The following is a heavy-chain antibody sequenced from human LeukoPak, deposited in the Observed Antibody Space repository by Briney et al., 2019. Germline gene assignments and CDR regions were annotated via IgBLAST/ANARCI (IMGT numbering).Heavy chain of an antibody. Sequence: PGGSLRLSCTVSGFTVSSNSMSWVRQAPGKGLEWVSFIYSDNTHYSDSVKGRFTISRDNSKNTLYLQMNSLRAEDTAVYYCAKDKQQLVRDWFDPWGQGTLVTVSS. J-gene: IGHJ5*02. V-gene: IGHV3-53*01. D-gene: IGHD6-13*01. CDR1: GFTVSSNS. CDR2: IYSDNT. CDR3: AKDKQQLVRDWFDP.